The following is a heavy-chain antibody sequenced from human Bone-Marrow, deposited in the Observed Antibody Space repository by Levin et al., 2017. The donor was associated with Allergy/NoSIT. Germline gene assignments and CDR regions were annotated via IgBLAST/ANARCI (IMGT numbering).Heavy chain of an antibody. J-gene: IGHJ4*02. CDR3: ARIGPKWSLDY. CDR1: GFTFSNYW. Sequence: GESLKISCAASGFTFSNYWMHWVRQTPGKGLVWVSRINIDGSNTNNADSVRGRFTISRDNAKNTLYLQMNSLRAEDTAVYYCARIGPKWSLDYWGQGTLVTVSS. CDR2: INIDGSNT. V-gene: IGHV3-74*01. D-gene: IGHD2-15*01.